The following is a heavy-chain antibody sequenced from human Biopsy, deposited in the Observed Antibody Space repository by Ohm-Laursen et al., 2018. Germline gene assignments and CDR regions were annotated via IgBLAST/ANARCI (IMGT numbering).Heavy chain of an antibody. CDR3: ARGSNDFGGLYFPR. D-gene: IGHD4-23*01. CDR2: ISHTGYT. J-gene: IGHJ4*02. V-gene: IGHV4-59*11. Sequence: SETLSLTCTVSGGSFTGHYWTWIRQPPGKGLEWIGHISHTGYTSYKSSLKSRVTISVDTSRNHFSLRLSSLTAADTAVYYCARGSNDFGGLYFPRWGQGTLVTVSS. CDR1: GGSFTGHY.